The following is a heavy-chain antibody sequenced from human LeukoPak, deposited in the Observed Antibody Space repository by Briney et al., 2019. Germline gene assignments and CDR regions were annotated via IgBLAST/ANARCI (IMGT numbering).Heavy chain of an antibody. CDR2: INHSGST. J-gene: IGHJ4*02. D-gene: IGHD3-10*01. V-gene: IGHV4-34*01. CDR3: ARGLPRHGPMVRGVRGGNYFDY. CDR1: GGSFSGYY. Sequence: PSETLSLTCAVYGGSFSGYYWSWIRQPPGKGLEWIGEINHSGSTNYNPSLKSRVTISVDTSKNQFSLKLSSVTAADTAVYYCARGLPRHGPMVRGVRGGNYFDYWGQGTPVTVSS.